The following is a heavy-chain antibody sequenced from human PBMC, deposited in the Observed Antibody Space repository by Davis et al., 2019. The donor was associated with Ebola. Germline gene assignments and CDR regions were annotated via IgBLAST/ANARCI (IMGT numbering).Heavy chain of an antibody. CDR3: AREGIEVSDYFDY. J-gene: IGHJ4*02. D-gene: IGHD1-26*01. CDR2: ISGSGGST. Sequence: PGGSLRLSCAASGFTFSSYAMSWVRQAPGKGLEWVSAISGSGGSTYYADSVKGRFTISRDNAKKTTFLQMNSLRAEDTAVYYCAREGIEVSDYFDYWGQGTLVTVSS. CDR1: GFTFSSYA. V-gene: IGHV3-23*01.